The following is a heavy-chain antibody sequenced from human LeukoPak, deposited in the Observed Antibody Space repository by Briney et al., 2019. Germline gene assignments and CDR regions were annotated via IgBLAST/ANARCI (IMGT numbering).Heavy chain of an antibody. J-gene: IGHJ2*01. D-gene: IGHD3-22*01. CDR1: GGSISSGGYY. Sequence: PSETLSLTCTVSGGSISSGGYYWSWIRQHPGKGLEWIGYIYYSGSTYYNPSLKSRVTISVDTSKNQFSLKLSSVTAADTAVYYCASTTYYYDSSGYTSYWYFDLWGRGTLVTVSS. V-gene: IGHV4-30-4*08. CDR3: ASTTYYYDSSGYTSYWYFDL. CDR2: IYYSGST.